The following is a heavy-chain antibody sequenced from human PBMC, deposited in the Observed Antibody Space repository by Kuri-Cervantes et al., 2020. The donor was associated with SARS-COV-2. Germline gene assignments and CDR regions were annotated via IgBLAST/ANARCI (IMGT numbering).Heavy chain of an antibody. CDR1: GFLFSASA. CDR2: IRGKANNYAT. V-gene: IGHV3-73*01. CDR3: TTLIDY. Sequence: GESLKISCEVSGFLFSASAIHWVRQASGKELEWVGRIRGKANNYATAYVASVKGRFTISRDDSQNMAYLQMNSLKTEDTAVYYCTTLIDYWGQGTLVTVSS. J-gene: IGHJ4*02.